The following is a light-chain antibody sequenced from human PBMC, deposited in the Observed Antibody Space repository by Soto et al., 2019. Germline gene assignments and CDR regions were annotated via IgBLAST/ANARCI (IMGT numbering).Light chain of an antibody. Sequence: DIQMTQSPSTLSGSVGDRVTITCRASQTISSWLAWYQQKPGKAPKLLIYKASTLKSGVPSRFSGIGSGTEFTLTITSLQPDDFATYYCQQYDSYAWTFGQGTKVDIK. V-gene: IGKV1-5*03. CDR1: QTISSW. CDR3: QQYDSYAWT. CDR2: KAS. J-gene: IGKJ1*01.